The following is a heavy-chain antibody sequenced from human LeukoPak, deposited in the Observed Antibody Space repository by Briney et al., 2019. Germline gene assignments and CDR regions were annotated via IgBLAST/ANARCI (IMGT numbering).Heavy chain of an antibody. V-gene: IGHV4-39*07. D-gene: IGHD1-26*01. Sequence: SETLSLTCTVSGGSISSSSYYWGWIRQPPGKGLEWIGSIYHSGSTYYNPSLKSRVTISVDTSKNQFSLKLSSVTAADTAVYYCARVGAYVYSGSPRPFDPWGQGTLVTVSS. CDR2: IYHSGST. CDR3: ARVGAYVYSGSPRPFDP. J-gene: IGHJ5*02. CDR1: GGSISSSSYY.